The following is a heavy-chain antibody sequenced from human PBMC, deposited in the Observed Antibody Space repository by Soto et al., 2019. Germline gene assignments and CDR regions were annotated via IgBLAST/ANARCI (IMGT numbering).Heavy chain of an antibody. D-gene: IGHD1-20*01. J-gene: IGHJ5*02. CDR1: GFTFSSYA. CDR3: AKAAVKFGIWFDP. CDR2: ISGSGGST. Sequence: GGSLRLSCAASGFTFSSYAMSWFRQAPGRGLEWVSAISGSGGSTYYADSVKGRFTISRDNSKNTLYLQMNSLSAEDTAVYYCAKAAVKFGIWFDPWGQGTLVTVSS. V-gene: IGHV3-23*01.